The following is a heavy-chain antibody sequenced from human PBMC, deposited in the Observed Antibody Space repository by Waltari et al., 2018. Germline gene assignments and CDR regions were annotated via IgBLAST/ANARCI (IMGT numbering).Heavy chain of an antibody. CDR3: ASQSTTLFDY. J-gene: IGHJ4*02. D-gene: IGHD2-15*01. V-gene: IGHV3-33*01. CDR1: GFPFRRFG. CDR2: IWHDGSNE. Sequence: VLLGESGGGVVPPGRSLSLSCAGPGFPFRRFGMHWVRQAPGKGLEWVAVIWHDGSNEYYVDSVKGRFTISRDNSKNTLYLQMNSLRAEDSAVYYCASQSTTLFDYWGQGTLVTVSS.